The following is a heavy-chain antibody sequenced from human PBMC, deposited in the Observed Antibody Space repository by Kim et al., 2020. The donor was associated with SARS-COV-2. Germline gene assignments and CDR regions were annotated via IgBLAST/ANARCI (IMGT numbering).Heavy chain of an antibody. Sequence: GGSLRLSCAASGFTFSTYVMHWVRQAPGKGLEWVAVISNDGTKKYYVDSVKGRFTISRDNSKYTLYLQMNSLRAEDTAVYYCARGRTSSTLDPVGYWGQGTLVTVSS. CDR2: ISNDGTKK. V-gene: IGHV3-30*04. J-gene: IGHJ4*02. D-gene: IGHD3-3*01. CDR3: ARGRTSSTLDPVGY. CDR1: GFTFSTYV.